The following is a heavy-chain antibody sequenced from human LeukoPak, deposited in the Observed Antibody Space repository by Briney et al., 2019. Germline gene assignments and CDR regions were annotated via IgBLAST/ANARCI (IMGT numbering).Heavy chain of an antibody. CDR3: ARGPIIVVVTRPLYGMDV. CDR2: FNHSGST. D-gene: IGHD2-21*02. Sequence: SETLSLTCAVYGGSFSGYYWSWIRNPPGKGLKWIGEFNHSGSTNYNPSLKSRVTISVDTSKNQFSLKLSSVTAADTAVYYCARGPIIVVVTRPLYGMDVWGQGTTVTVSS. CDR1: GGSFSGYY. V-gene: IGHV4-34*01. J-gene: IGHJ6*02.